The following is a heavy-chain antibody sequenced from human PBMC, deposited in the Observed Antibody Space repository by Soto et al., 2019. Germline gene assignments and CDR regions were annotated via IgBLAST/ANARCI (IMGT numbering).Heavy chain of an antibody. J-gene: IGHJ4*02. D-gene: IGHD3-3*01. CDR1: GGSISSGDDF. CDR3: ARGHYDFWSGYFATIDY. Sequence: PSETLSLTCTVSGGSISSGDDFWTWIRQPPGKGLEWIGYIYYSGSTYYNPSLKSRLTMSVDTSKNQFSLKLSSVTAADSAVYYCARGHYDFWSGYFATIDYWGQGTLVTVSS. CDR2: IYYSGST. V-gene: IGHV4-30-4*01.